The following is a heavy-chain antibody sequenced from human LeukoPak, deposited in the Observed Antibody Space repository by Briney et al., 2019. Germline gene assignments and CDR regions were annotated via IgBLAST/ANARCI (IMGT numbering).Heavy chain of an antibody. V-gene: IGHV4-39*07. Sequence: SETLSLTCTVSGDSISSSSYSWAWIRQPPGKGLEWLATIYYRVTSYSNPSLRSRVSISLDASQNQLSLRVTSVTAADTAVYYCARGLRYYDSRDRFDFWGQGALVTVSS. CDR1: GDSISSSSYS. J-gene: IGHJ4*02. CDR3: ARGLRYYDSRDRFDF. CDR2: IYYRVTS. D-gene: IGHD3-22*01.